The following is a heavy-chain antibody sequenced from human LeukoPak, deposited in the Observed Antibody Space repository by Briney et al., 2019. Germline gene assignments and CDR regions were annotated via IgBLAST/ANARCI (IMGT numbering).Heavy chain of an antibody. CDR1: GGSISSYY. D-gene: IGHD1-26*01. CDR3: ARGGRELHPAFDY. CDR2: IYYSGST. Sequence: SETLSLTCTVSGGSISSYYWSWIRQPPGKGLEWMGYIYYSGSTNYNPSLKSRVTISVDTSKNQFSLKLSSVTAADTAVYYCARGGRELHPAFDYWGQGTLVTVSS. J-gene: IGHJ4*02. V-gene: IGHV4-59*01.